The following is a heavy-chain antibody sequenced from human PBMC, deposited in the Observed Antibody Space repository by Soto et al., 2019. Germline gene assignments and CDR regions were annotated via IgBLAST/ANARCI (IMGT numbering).Heavy chain of an antibody. D-gene: IGHD6-6*01. CDR1: GYSFTSYW. CDR2: IYPGDSDT. V-gene: IGHV5-51*01. J-gene: IGHJ6*01. CDR3: ARPSIAARPRPYYYGMVV. Sequence: GESLKISCKGSGYSFTSYWIGWLRQMPGKGLESMGIIYPGDSDTRYSPSFQGQVTISADKTISTAYLQWSSLKASATAMYNCARPSIAARPRPYYYGMVVWGQGTT.